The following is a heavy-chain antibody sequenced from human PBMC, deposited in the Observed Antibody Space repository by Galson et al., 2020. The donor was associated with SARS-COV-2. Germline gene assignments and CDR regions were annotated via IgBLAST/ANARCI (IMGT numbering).Heavy chain of an antibody. Sequence: SETLSLTCTVSGGSISSYYWSWIRQPPGKGLEWLGYIYYSGSTNYNPSLKSRVTISVDTSKNQFSLKLSSVTAADTAVYYCARGDYGSAFDIWGQGTMVTVSS. D-gene: IGHD4-17*01. CDR2: IYYSGST. J-gene: IGHJ3*02. CDR1: GGSISSYY. CDR3: ARGDYGSAFDI. V-gene: IGHV4-59*01.